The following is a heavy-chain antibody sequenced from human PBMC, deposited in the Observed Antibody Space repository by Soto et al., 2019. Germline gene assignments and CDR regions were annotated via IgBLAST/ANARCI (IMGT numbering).Heavy chain of an antibody. CDR1: GFSFSTCA. D-gene: IGHD3-22*01. CDR3: AAQATGYFVPFDF. CDR2: ISASGDTT. Sequence: EVQLLESGGGLVQPGGSLRLSCAASGFSFSTCAVSWVRQAPGKGLEWVSSISASGDTTHYAESVRGRFTISRDNSRNTLQLQMSSPTAEDTAIDSCAAQATGYFVPFDFWGRGTLVTVSS. V-gene: IGHV3-23*01. J-gene: IGHJ4*02.